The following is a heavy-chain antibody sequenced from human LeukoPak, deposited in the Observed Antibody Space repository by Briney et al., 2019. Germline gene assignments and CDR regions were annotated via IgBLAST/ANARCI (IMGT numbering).Heavy chain of an antibody. Sequence: ASVTVSCTASGYTFTSYGISWVRHAPGQGLEWMGWISAYNGNTNYTQKLQGRVTMTTDTSTSTAYMELRSLRSDDTAVYYCARDRRDILLMVYEYYFDYWGQGTLVTVSS. CDR3: ARDRRDILLMVYEYYFDY. J-gene: IGHJ4*02. V-gene: IGHV1-18*01. CDR2: ISAYNGNT. D-gene: IGHD2-8*01. CDR1: GYTFTSYG.